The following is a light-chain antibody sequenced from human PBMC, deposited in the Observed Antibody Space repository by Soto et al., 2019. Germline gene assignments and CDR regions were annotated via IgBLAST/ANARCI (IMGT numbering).Light chain of an antibody. J-gene: IGLJ2*01. CDR2: STN. V-gene: IGLV8-61*01. CDR3: VLYMGSAWV. Sequence: QTVVTQEPSFSVSPGGTVTLTCGLSSGSVSTSYYPSWYQQTPGQAPRTLIYSTNTRSSGVPDRFSGSILGNKAALTITGAQVDDESDYYCVLYMGSAWVFGGGTKLTVL. CDR1: SGSVSTSYY.